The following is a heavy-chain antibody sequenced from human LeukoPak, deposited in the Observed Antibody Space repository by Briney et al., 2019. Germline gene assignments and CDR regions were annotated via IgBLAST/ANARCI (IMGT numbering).Heavy chain of an antibody. D-gene: IGHD2-2*01. CDR1: GYTFTGYY. CDR2: INPNSGGT. Sequence: ASVKVSCKASGYTFTGYYMHWVRQAPGQGLEWMGWINPNSGGTNYAQKFQGWVTMTRDTSISTAYMELSRLRSDDTAVYYCASLVVPALYYGMDVWGQGTTVTVSS. J-gene: IGHJ6*02. V-gene: IGHV1-2*04. CDR3: ASLVVPALYYGMDV.